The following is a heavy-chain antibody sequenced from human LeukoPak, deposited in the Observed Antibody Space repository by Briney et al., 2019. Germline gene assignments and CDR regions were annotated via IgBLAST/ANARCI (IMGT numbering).Heavy chain of an antibody. D-gene: IGHD6-19*01. CDR1: GFTFSSYS. Sequence: GGSLRLSCAASGFTFSSYSMNWVRQAPGKGLEWVSSISGSSSYIYYADSVKGRFTISRDNAKNSLYVQMNSLRAEDTAVYYCAKDFMAGVYFYYMDVWGKGTTVTITS. V-gene: IGHV3-21*01. CDR2: ISGSSSYI. J-gene: IGHJ6*03. CDR3: AKDFMAGVYFYYMDV.